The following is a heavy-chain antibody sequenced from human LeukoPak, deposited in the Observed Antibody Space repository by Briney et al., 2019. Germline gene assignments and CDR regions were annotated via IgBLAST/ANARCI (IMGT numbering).Heavy chain of an antibody. Sequence: SVKVSCKASGGTFSSYAISWVRQAPGQGLEWMGRIIPILGIANYAQKFQGRVTITTDKSTSTAYMELSSLRSEDTAVYYCARGGGDYDILTGYPPFDYWGQGTLVTVSS. V-gene: IGHV1-69*04. CDR1: GGTFSSYA. CDR2: IIPILGIA. J-gene: IGHJ4*02. D-gene: IGHD3-9*01. CDR3: ARGGGDYDILTGYPPFDY.